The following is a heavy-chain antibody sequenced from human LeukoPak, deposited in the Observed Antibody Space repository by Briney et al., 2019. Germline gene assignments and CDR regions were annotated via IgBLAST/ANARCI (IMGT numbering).Heavy chain of an antibody. CDR1: GGSFSGYY. J-gene: IGHJ4*02. CDR3: ARVPTMTFFDY. D-gene: IGHD4-17*01. Sequence: SETLSLTCAVYGGSFSGYYWSWIRQPPGKGLEWIGEINHSGSTNYNPSLKSRVTISVDTSKNQFSLKLSSVTAADTAVYYCARVPTMTFFDYWGQGTVVTVSS. CDR2: INHSGST. V-gene: IGHV4-34*01.